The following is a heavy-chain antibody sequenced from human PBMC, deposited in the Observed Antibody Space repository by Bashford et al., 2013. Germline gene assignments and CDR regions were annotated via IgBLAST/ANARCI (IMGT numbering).Heavy chain of an antibody. V-gene: IGHV1-69*06. CDR2: IIPIFGTA. D-gene: IGHD3-9*01. CDR3: ARDPERDILTGYNDAFDI. Sequence: SVKVSCKASGGTFSSYAISWVRQAPGQGLEWMGGIIPIFGTANYAQKFQGRVTITADKSTSTAYMELSSLRSEDTAVYYCARDPERDILTGYNDAFDIWGQGTSGHRLL. J-gene: IGHJ3*02. CDR1: GGTFSSYA.